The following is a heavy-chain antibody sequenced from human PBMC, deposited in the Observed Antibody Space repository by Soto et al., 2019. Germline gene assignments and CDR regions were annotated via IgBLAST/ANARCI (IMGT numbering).Heavy chain of an antibody. Sequence: GGSLRLSCAASGFTFSSYSMNWVRQAPGEGLEWVSYISSSSSTIHYADSVKGRFTISRDNAKNSLYLQMNSLRAEDTAVYYCARDPGYSYGYDYFDYWGQGTLVTVSS. CDR2: ISSSSSTI. D-gene: IGHD5-18*01. CDR1: GFTFSSYS. CDR3: ARDPGYSYGYDYFDY. J-gene: IGHJ4*02. V-gene: IGHV3-48*01.